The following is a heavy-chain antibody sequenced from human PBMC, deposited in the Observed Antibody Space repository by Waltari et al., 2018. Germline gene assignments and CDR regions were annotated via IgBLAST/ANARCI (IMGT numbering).Heavy chain of an antibody. D-gene: IGHD2-15*01. Sequence: QVQLVQSGAEVKKPGSSVKVSCKASGGTFSSYAISWVRQAPGQGLEWMGGIIPILGTANYAQKFQGRVTITADESTSTAYMELSSLRSEDTAVYYCARDELYCSGGSCPKFDPWGQGTLVTVSS. V-gene: IGHV1-69*01. J-gene: IGHJ5*02. CDR1: GGTFSSYA. CDR3: ARDELYCSGGSCPKFDP. CDR2: IIPILGTA.